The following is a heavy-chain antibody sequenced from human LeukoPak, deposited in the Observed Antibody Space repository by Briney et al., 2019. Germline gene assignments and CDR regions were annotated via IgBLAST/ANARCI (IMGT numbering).Heavy chain of an antibody. D-gene: IGHD3-10*01. Sequence: GGSLRLSCAGSGFIFSYYTMNWVRQAPGKGLEWVSYISSSSSYIYYADSVRGRFTISRDNVKNSLYLQMNSLRVEDTAVYYCASRGQNGSFKIWGQGTLVTVSS. V-gene: IGHV3-21*01. CDR1: GFIFSYYT. CDR3: ASRGQNGSFKI. J-gene: IGHJ4*02. CDR2: ISSSSSYI.